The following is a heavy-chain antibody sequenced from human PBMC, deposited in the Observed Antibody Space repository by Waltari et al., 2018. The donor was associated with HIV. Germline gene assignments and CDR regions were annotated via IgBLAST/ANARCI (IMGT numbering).Heavy chain of an antibody. Sequence: QVQLVQSGAEVKKPGASVKVSCKASGYTFTAYYIHWVRQAPGQGLEWMGWMNPNSGGTNYPQKFKGGVTMTRDTSIKTAYLQLSGLTSDDTALYWCSRGGTILTGYYPSGVSWGQGTPVTVSS. J-gene: IGHJ5*02. CDR1: GYTFTAYY. CDR2: MNPNSGGT. CDR3: SRGGTILTGYYPSGVS. V-gene: IGHV1-2*02. D-gene: IGHD3-9*01.